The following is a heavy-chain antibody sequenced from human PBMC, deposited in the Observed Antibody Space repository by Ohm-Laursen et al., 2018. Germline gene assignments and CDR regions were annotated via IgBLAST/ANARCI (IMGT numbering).Heavy chain of an antibody. V-gene: IGHV4-34*01. CDR3: ARVYVRSRSSTSYYFDY. Sequence: PSQTLSLTCAVYGGSFSGYYWSWIRQPPGKGLEWIGEINHSGGTNYNPSLKSRVTISVDTSKNQFSLKLSSVTAADTAVYYCARVYVRSRSSTSYYFDYWGQGTLVTVSS. CDR1: GGSFSGYY. J-gene: IGHJ4*02. D-gene: IGHD2-2*01. CDR2: INHSGGT.